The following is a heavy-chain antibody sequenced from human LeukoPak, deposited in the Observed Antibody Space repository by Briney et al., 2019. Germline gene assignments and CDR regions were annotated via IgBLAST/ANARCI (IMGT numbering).Heavy chain of an antibody. Sequence: ASVKVSCKASGYTFTSYGISWVRQAPGQGLEWMGWISAYNGNTNYAQKLQGRVTMTTDTSTSTAYMELRSLRSDDTAVYYCAEGGSNGYGWGPLNWVDPWGQGTLVTVSS. CDR1: GYTFTSYG. J-gene: IGHJ5*02. CDR2: ISAYNGNT. V-gene: IGHV1-18*01. CDR3: AEGGSNGYGWGPLNWVDP. D-gene: IGHD5-12*01.